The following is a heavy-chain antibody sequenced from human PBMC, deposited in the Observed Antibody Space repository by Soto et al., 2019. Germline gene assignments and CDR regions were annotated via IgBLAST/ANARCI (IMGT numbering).Heavy chain of an antibody. CDR1: GFNFGSSW. CDR3: ATAEVDY. CDR2: MTSDGSTT. V-gene: IGHV3-74*01. J-gene: IGHJ4*02. Sequence: EVQLVESGGGLVQPGGSLRLSCAASGFNFGSSWMHWVRQAPGKGLQWVSRMTSDGSTTDYADSVKGRFTVSRDNGKHTLYLQMNSLRAEDTAVYYCATAEVDYWGPGTLVTVSS.